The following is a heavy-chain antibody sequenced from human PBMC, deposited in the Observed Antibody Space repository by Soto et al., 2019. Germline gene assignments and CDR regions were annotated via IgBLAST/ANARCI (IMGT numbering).Heavy chain of an antibody. CDR1: GFTFSSYS. CDR3: AAGTYVDAFDI. Sequence: GGSLRLSCAASGFTFSSYSMNWVRQAPGKGLEWVSYISSSISTICYADSVKGRFTISRDNSKNTLYLQMNSLRAEDTAVYYCAAGTYVDAFDIWGQGTMVTVSS. J-gene: IGHJ3*02. CDR2: ISSSISTI. D-gene: IGHD6-13*01. V-gene: IGHV3-48*01.